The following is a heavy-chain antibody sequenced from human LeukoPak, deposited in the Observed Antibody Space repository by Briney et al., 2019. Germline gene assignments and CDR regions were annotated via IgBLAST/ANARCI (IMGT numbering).Heavy chain of an antibody. D-gene: IGHD3-22*01. V-gene: IGHV3-30-3*01. J-gene: IGHJ4*02. CDR3: AGATYYYDSSGYPPPIY. Sequence: GRSLRLSCAASGFTFSSYAMHWVRQAPGKGLEWVAVISYDGSNKYYADSVKGRFTISRDNSKNTLYLQMNSLRAEDTAVCYCAGATYYYDSSGYPPPIYWGQGTLVTVSS. CDR2: ISYDGSNK. CDR1: GFTFSSYA.